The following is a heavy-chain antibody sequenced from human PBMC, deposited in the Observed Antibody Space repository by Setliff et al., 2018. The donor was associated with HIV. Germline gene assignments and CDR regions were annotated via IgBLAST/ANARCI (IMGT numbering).Heavy chain of an antibody. Sequence: LRLSCAASGFTLSTYTMNWVRQAPGKGLEWISSISSNIIYIYYADSVRGRFTISRDNAKNSLYLQMNSLRVEDTAVYYCVRTSTTTGTTLNWFDPWGQGTLVTVSS. V-gene: IGHV3-21*01. CDR1: GFTLSTYT. CDR3: VRTSTTTGTTLNWFDP. CDR2: ISSNIIYI. D-gene: IGHD1-1*01. J-gene: IGHJ5*02.